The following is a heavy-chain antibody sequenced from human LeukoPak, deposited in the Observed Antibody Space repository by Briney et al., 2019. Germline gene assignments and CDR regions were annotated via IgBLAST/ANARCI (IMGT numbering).Heavy chain of an antibody. CDR3: AREVVEMATITAGFDY. CDR1: GGSISSGSYY. Sequence: SQTLSLTCTVSGGSISSGSYYWSWIRQPAGKGLEWIGRIYTSGSTNYNPSLKSRVTISVDTSKNQFSLKLSSVTAADTAVYYCAREVVEMATITAGFDYWGQGTLVTVSS. D-gene: IGHD5-24*01. V-gene: IGHV4-61*02. J-gene: IGHJ4*02. CDR2: IYTSGST.